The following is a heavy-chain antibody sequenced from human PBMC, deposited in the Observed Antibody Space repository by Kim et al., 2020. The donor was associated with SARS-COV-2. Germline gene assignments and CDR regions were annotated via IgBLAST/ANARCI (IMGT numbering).Heavy chain of an antibody. CDR2: ISSSGSTI. D-gene: IGHD3-22*01. CDR3: ARATYYYDSSGYYSRGDFDY. V-gene: IGHV3-48*03. CDR1: GFTFSSYE. J-gene: IGHJ4*02. Sequence: GGSLRLSCAASGFTFSSYEMNWVRQAPGKGLEWVSYISSSGSTIYYADSVKGRFTISRDNAKNSLYLQMNSLRAEDTAVYYCARATYYYDSSGYYSRGDFDYWGQGTLVTVSS.